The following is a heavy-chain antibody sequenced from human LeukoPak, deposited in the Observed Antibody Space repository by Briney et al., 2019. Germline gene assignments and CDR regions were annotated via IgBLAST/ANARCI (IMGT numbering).Heavy chain of an antibody. CDR3: ARHRASSMVRGVKGFSNWFDP. J-gene: IGHJ5*02. Sequence: SETLSLTCAVYGGSFSGYYWSWIRQPPGKGLEWIGEINHSGSTNYNPSLKSRVTISVDTSKNQFSLKLSSVTAADTAVYYCARHRASSMVRGVKGFSNWFDPWGQGTLVTVSS. D-gene: IGHD3-10*01. CDR2: INHSGST. V-gene: IGHV4-34*01. CDR1: GGSFSGYY.